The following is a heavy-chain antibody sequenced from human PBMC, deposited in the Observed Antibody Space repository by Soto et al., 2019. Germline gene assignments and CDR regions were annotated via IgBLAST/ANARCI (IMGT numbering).Heavy chain of an antibody. V-gene: IGHV3-30*18. Sequence: QVQPVESGGGVVQPGRSLRLSCAASGFTFSSYGMHWVRQAPGEGLEWVAVISYDGSNKYYADSVKGRFTISRDNSKNTLFLQMNSLRGEDTAVYYCAKESYSSSSYYYGMDVWGQGTTVTVSS. D-gene: IGHD6-6*01. CDR1: GFTFSSYG. J-gene: IGHJ6*02. CDR2: ISYDGSNK. CDR3: AKESYSSSSYYYGMDV.